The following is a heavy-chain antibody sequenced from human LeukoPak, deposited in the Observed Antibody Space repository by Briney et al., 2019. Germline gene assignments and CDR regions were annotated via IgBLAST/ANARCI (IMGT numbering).Heavy chain of an antibody. J-gene: IGHJ4*02. CDR1: GFTFDDYA. V-gene: IGHV3-9*01. Sequence: GGSLRLSCAASGFTFDDYAMHWVRQAPGKGLEWVSGISWNSGSIGYADSVKDRFTISRDNAKNSLYLQMNSLRAEDTALYYCARAKNYYDSSGYDADYFDYWGQGTLVTVSS. CDR2: ISWNSGSI. CDR3: ARAKNYYDSSGYDADYFDY. D-gene: IGHD3-22*01.